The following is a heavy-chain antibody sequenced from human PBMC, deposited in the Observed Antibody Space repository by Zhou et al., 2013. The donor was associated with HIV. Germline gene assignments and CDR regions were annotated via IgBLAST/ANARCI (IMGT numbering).Heavy chain of an antibody. J-gene: IGHJ3*02. CDR1: GYTFTNYD. CDR2: MNPNSGNI. CDR3: ARREDSDGFDM. V-gene: IGHV1-8*03. Sequence: VQLEQSGAEVKKPGASVKVSCKTSGYTFTNYDINWVRQVTGQGLEWMGWMNPNSGNIGYAQTFQGRLILTRNTTITTAYMELSSLTSEDTALYYCARREDSDGFDMWGQGTMVTVYS.